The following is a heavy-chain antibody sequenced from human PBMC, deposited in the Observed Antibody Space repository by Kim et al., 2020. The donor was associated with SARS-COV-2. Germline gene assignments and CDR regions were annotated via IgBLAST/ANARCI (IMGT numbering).Heavy chain of an antibody. CDR1: GFTFSNAW. D-gene: IGHD3-9*01. CDR3: TTDYDILTGLFDY. Sequence: GGSLRLSCAASGFTFSNAWMSWVRQAPGKGLEWVGRIKSKTDGGTTDYAAPVKGRFTISRDDSKNTLYLQMNSLKTEDTAVYYCTTDYDILTGLFDYWGQGTLVTVSS. J-gene: IGHJ4*02. V-gene: IGHV3-15*01. CDR2: IKSKTDGGTT.